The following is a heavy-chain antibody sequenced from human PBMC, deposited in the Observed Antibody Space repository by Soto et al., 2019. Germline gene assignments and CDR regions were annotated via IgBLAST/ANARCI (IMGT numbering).Heavy chain of an antibody. CDR2: INHSGST. CDR1: GGSFSGYY. Sequence: SETLSLTCAVYGGSFSGYYWSWIRQPTGKGLEWIGEINHSGSTNYNPSLKSRVTISVDTSKNQFSLKLSSVTAADTAVYYCARGQGYCSSTSCRDAFDIWGQGTMVTVSS. J-gene: IGHJ3*02. V-gene: IGHV4-34*01. D-gene: IGHD2-2*01. CDR3: ARGQGYCSSTSCRDAFDI.